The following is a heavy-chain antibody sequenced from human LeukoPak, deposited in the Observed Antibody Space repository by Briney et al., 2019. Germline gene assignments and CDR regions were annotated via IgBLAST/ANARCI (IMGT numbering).Heavy chain of an antibody. Sequence: GGSLRLSCSASRSTFSDHLMFWVRQAPGKGLEYVSAISNNGRSTYHADTVAGRFTISRDNSKNTLYLQMDSLRPEDTAIYYCVKDNGQGGFDYWGQGTLVTVSS. D-gene: IGHD3-16*01. CDR3: VKDNGQGGFDY. J-gene: IGHJ4*02. CDR1: RSTFSDHL. CDR2: ISNNGRST. V-gene: IGHV3-64D*09.